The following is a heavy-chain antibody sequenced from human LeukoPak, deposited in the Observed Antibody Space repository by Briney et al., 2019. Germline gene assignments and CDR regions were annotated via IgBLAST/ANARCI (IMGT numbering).Heavy chain of an antibody. J-gene: IGHJ4*02. CDR3: AGPSCGGDCYSGFDY. CDR2: NYYSGST. Sequence: PSETLSLTCTVSGGSIISSSYYWRWLRQPPGKGLEGIGSNYYSGSTYYNPSLKSRVTISVDTSKNQFSLKLSSVTAADTAVYYCAGPSCGGDCYSGFDYWGQGTLVTVSS. CDR1: GGSIISSSYY. V-gene: IGHV4-39*01. D-gene: IGHD2-21*01.